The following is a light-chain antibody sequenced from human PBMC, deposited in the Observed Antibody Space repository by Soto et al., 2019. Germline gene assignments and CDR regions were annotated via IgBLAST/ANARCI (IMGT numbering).Light chain of an antibody. CDR1: QNVSTW. CDR3: QQYDSYRT. Sequence: DIQMTQSPSTLSASVGDRVTITCRPSQNVSTWLAWYQQKSGKAPKLLIYDVSNLESGVPSRFSGSGSGTEFSLTIRGLQPDDFAPYYCQQYDSYRTFGQGTKVEVK. J-gene: IGKJ1*01. CDR2: DVS. V-gene: IGKV1-5*01.